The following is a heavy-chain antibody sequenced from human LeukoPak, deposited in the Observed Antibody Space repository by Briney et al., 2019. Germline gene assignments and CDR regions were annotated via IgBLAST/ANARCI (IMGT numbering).Heavy chain of an antibody. Sequence: GVSLRLSCAASGFTFSSYAMSWVRQAPGKGLEWVSGSGSGGSTYYADSVKGRFTISRDNSKNTLYLQMNSLRAEDTAVYYCAKDFWSGYYPNYWGQGTLVTVSS. CDR2: SGSGGST. CDR1: GFTFSSYA. D-gene: IGHD3-3*01. J-gene: IGHJ4*02. V-gene: IGHV3-23*01. CDR3: AKDFWSGYYPNY.